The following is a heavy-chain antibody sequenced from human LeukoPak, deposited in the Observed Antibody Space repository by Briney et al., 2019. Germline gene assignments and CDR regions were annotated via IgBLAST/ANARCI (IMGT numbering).Heavy chain of an antibody. Sequence: ASVKVSCKASGYTFTGYYMHWVRQAPGQGLEWMGWINPNSGGTNYAQKFQGRVTMTRDTSISTAYMELSRLRSDDTAVYYCARTKANREVRGKNDYYYYYMDVWGKGTTVTVSS. D-gene: IGHD3-10*01. V-gene: IGHV1-2*02. CDR1: GYTFTGYY. J-gene: IGHJ6*03. CDR2: INPNSGGT. CDR3: ARTKANREVRGKNDYYYYYMDV.